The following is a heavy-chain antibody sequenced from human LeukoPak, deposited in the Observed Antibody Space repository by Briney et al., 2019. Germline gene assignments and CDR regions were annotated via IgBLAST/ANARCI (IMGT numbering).Heavy chain of an antibody. CDR3: AKVSWANYFDY. J-gene: IGHJ4*02. Sequence: GGSLRLSCAASGFTFSSYAMGWVRQAPGKGLEWVSAISGSGGNTNYADSVRGRFTISRDNSKNTLYLQMNSLRAEDTAIYYCAKVSWANYFDYWGQGTLVTVSS. V-gene: IGHV3-23*01. D-gene: IGHD6-13*01. CDR1: GFTFSSYA. CDR2: ISGSGGNT.